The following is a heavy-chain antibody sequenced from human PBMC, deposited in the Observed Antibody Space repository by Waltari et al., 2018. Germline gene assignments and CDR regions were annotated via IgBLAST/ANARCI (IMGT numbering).Heavy chain of an antibody. CDR2: INHSGST. CDR1: GGSFSGYY. J-gene: IGHJ5*02. CDR3: ARGGSSSWYRNWFDP. Sequence: QVQLQQWGAGLLKPSETLSLTCAVYGGSFSGYYWSWIRQPPGKGLEWIGEINHSGSTNDNPSLKSRVTISVDTSKNQFSLKLSSVTAADTAVYYCARGGSSSWYRNWFDPWGQGTLVTVSS. D-gene: IGHD6-13*01. V-gene: IGHV4-34*01.